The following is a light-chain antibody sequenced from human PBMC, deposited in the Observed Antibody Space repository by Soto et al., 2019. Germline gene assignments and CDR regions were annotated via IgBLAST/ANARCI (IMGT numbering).Light chain of an antibody. CDR3: QQSYTSPT. CDR2: GAS. J-gene: IGKJ3*01. CDR1: QTISNY. Sequence: DIPLTQSPSSLCASVGDRVTITCRASQTISNYLNWYQMKPGKAPKLLIYGASSLQNGVPPRFSGSGSGTDFALTIRNLEPEDFASYFCQQSYTSPTFGPGTKVDLK. V-gene: IGKV1-39*01.